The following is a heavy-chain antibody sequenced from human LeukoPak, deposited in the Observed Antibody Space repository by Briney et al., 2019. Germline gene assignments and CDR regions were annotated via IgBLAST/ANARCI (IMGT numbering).Heavy chain of an antibody. D-gene: IGHD3-10*01. J-gene: IGHJ4*02. Sequence: GGSLRLSCAASGFTFSSYAMSWVRQAPGKGLEWVSAISGSGGSTYYADSVKGRFTISRDNSKNTLYLQMNSLRAEDTAVYYYATHVLLWFGELSESPYFDYWGQGTLVTVSS. V-gene: IGHV3-23*01. CDR3: ATHVLLWFGELSESPYFDY. CDR2: ISGSGGST. CDR1: GFTFSSYA.